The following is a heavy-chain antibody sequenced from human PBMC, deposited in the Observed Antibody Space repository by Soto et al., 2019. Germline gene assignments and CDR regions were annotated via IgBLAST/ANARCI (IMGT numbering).Heavy chain of an antibody. Sequence: SETLSLTCSVSGASISTHSWSWIRQPAGKGLEWIGHVSNIGSGDYSPSLKSRVTMSVDTSKNQFSLKLSSVTAADTGVYYCARYYWSLRYFDLWGQGALVTVSS. CDR1: GASISTHS. CDR3: ARYYWSLRYFDL. J-gene: IGHJ4*02. D-gene: IGHD3-10*01. CDR2: VSNIGSG. V-gene: IGHV4-4*07.